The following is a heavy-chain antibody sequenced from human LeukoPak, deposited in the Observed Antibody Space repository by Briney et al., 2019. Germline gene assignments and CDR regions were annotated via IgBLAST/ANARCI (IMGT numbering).Heavy chain of an antibody. CDR1: GFTFSKYG. D-gene: IGHD3-22*01. Sequence: GSVRLSCAASGFTFSKYGMHWVRQAPGKGLEWVAVIWSDGSYKNYADSVKGRFSISRDNSKNTLYLQMNSLRADDTAVYYCTREASKGYYDTSGYYYDVWGQATSVTVSS. J-gene: IGHJ6*02. V-gene: IGHV3-33*01. CDR2: IWSDGSYK. CDR3: TREASKGYYDTSGYYYDV.